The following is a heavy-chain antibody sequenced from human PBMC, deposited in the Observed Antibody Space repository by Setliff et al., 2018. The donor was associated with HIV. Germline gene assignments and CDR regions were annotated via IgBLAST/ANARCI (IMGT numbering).Heavy chain of an antibody. V-gene: IGHV1-2*02. CDR3: ARGPQSYVDVVPTIGRYYFDY. CDR1: GYKFGRLG. Sequence: ASVKVSCKASGYKFGRLGISWVRQAPGQGPEWMGGSNPNSGATHYAQKFNGRVTMTRDTSISTAYMELSRLRSDDTAVFYCARGPQSYVDVVPTIGRYYFDYWGQGTLVTVSS. D-gene: IGHD5-12*01. J-gene: IGHJ4*02. CDR2: SNPNSGAT.